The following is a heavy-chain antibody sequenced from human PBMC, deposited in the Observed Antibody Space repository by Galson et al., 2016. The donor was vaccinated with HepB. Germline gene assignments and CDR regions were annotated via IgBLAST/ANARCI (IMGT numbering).Heavy chain of an antibody. Sequence: SVKVSCKASGGTFSNYVISRVRQAPGQGLEWMGGIIPIFGTANNAQKFQGRVTITADKFTSTAYMELSSLRSEDTAVYYCARLDAYNYPYYFDYWGQGTLVTVS. V-gene: IGHV1-69*06. CDR2: IIPIFGTA. J-gene: IGHJ4*02. D-gene: IGHD5-24*01. CDR3: ARLDAYNYPYYFDY. CDR1: GGTFSNYV.